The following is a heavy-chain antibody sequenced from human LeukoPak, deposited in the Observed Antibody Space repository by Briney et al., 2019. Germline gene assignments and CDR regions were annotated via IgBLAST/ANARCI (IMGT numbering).Heavy chain of an antibody. CDR2: IIPIFGTA. V-gene: IGHV1-69*05. CDR1: GGTFSSYA. CDR3: ATTAMVKGHDAFDI. Sequence: SVKVSCKASGGTFSSYAISWVRQAPGQGLEWMGGIIPIFGTANYAQKFQGRVTITTDESTSTAYMELSSLRSEDTAVYYCATTAMVKGHDAFDIWAQGTMVTVSS. D-gene: IGHD5-18*01. J-gene: IGHJ3*02.